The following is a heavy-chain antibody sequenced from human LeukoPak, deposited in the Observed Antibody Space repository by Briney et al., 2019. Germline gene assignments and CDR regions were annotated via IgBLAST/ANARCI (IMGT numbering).Heavy chain of an antibody. J-gene: IGHJ4*02. CDR1: GGSFSGYY. D-gene: IGHD3-3*01. CDR3: ARSRVTIFGRNPFDY. CDR2: ISSNGGST. Sequence: ETLSLTCAVYGGSFSGYYWSWIRQPPGKGLEYVSAISSNGGSTYYANSVKGRFTISRDSSKNTLYLQMGSLRAEDMAVYYCARSRVTIFGRNPFDYWGQGTLVTVSS. V-gene: IGHV3-64*01.